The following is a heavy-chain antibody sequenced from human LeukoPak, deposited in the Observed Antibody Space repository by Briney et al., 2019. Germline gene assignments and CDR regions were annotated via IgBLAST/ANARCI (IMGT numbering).Heavy chain of an antibody. V-gene: IGHV1-2*02. CDR2: INPNSGGT. CDR1: GYTFTGYY. CDR3: AREYRHQPD. D-gene: IGHD2-2*01. J-gene: IGHJ4*02. Sequence: ASVNVSCKASGYTFTGYYMHWVRQAPGQGLEWMGWINPNSGGTNYALKFQGRVTMTRDTSISTAYMELSRLRSDDTAVYYCAREYRHQPDWGQGTLVTVSS.